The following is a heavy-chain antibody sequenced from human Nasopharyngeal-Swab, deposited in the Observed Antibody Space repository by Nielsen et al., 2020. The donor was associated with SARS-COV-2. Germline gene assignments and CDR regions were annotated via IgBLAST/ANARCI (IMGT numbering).Heavy chain of an antibody. V-gene: IGHV4-34*01. Sequence: SETLSLTCAVSGGSFSGYYWSWIRQPPGRGLEWIGEFNHSGSTNYNPSLKSRVTISVDTSKNQFSLKLRSVTAADTAMYYCARDYARYYDFWSGYHYDAFDIWGQGTMVTVSS. CDR1: GGSFSGYY. J-gene: IGHJ3*02. D-gene: IGHD3-3*01. CDR2: FNHSGST. CDR3: ARDYARYYDFWSGYHYDAFDI.